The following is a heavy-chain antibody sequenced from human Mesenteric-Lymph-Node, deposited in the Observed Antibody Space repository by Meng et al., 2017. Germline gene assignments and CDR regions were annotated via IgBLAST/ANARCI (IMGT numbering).Heavy chain of an antibody. V-gene: IGHV1-18*01. CDR3: GGGVGGYGRNGLDV. Sequence: ASLKVSCKASGYTFTSYGFSWLRQAPGQGLEWMGWLSAYNGDTKDAQKIKGRVTMTTDTSRSTAYMELRSQRTDDTAVYYRGGGVGGYGRNGLDVWGQGTSVTVSS. J-gene: IGHJ6*02. CDR1: GYTFTSYG. D-gene: IGHD5-18*01. CDR2: LSAYNGDT.